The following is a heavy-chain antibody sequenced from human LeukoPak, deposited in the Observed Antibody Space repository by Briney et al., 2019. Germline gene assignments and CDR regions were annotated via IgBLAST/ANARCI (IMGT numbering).Heavy chain of an antibody. V-gene: IGHV4-39*07. CDR1: GGSISSSSYY. CDR3: ARDGGSNYAFDY. J-gene: IGHJ4*02. CDR2: IYYSGST. Sequence: SETLSLTCTVSGGSISSSSYYWGWIRQPPGKGLEWIGSIYYSGSTYYNPSLKSRVTISVDTSKNQFSLKLSSVTAADTAVYYCARDGGSNYAFDYWGQGTLVTVSS. D-gene: IGHD4-11*01.